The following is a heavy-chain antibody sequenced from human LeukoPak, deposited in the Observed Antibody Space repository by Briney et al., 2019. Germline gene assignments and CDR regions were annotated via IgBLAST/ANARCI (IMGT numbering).Heavy chain of an antibody. J-gene: IGHJ4*02. D-gene: IGHD6-6*01. CDR2: TYYRSKWYN. V-gene: IGHV6-1*01. CDR3: RRPRPQVSRGPAIYYFDY. Sequence: SQTLSLTCAISGDSVSSNSAAWNWIRQSPSRGLEWLGRTYYRSKWYNDYAVSVKSRITINPDTSKNQFSLKLNSVTTADTAVYCARRPRPQVSRGPAIYYFDYWGQGKLVTVSS. CDR1: GDSVSSNSAA.